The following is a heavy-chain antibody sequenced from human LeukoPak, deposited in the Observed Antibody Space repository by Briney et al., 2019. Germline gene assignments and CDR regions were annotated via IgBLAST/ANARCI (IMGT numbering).Heavy chain of an antibody. CDR2: VYYSGST. CDR3: ARASFNVVFGNWFDP. D-gene: IGHD2-8*01. Sequence: SETLSLTCTVPSGAIGSSSNYWGWIRQAPGKGLVWIGNVYYSGSTFYNPSLTSRVTIYVDTSKNQFSLKLRSVTAADTAIYYCARASFNVVFGNWFDPWGQGTLVTVSS. V-gene: IGHV4-39*01. CDR1: SGAIGSSSNY. J-gene: IGHJ5*02.